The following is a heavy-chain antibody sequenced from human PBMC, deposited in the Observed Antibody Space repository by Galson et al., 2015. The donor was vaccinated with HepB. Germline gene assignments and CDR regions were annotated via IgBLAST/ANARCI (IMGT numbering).Heavy chain of an antibody. J-gene: IGHJ6*03. CDR1: GITINDKY. V-gene: IGHV3-11*01. D-gene: IGHD3-3*01. Sequence: SLRLSCAVSGITINDKYMSWIRQAPGKGLEWISHISGRASTSYYADSVQGRFTISRDNARNSLFLQMNSLRAEDTAVYYCARVERIEAGDFWSGYSYYYYMDVWGKGTSVTVSS. CDR3: ARVERIEAGDFWSGYSYYYYMDV. CDR2: ISGRASTS.